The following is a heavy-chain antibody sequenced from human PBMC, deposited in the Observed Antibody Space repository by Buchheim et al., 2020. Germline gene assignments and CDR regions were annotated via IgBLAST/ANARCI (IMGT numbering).Heavy chain of an antibody. CDR1: GGSFSGYY. CDR3: ARVGYYDSSGYAGDY. V-gene: IGHV4-34*01. Sequence: QVQLQQWGAGLLKPSETLSLTCAVYGGSFSGYYWSWIRQPPGKGLEWIGEINHSGGTNYNPSLKSRVTISVDTSKNQFSLKLSSVTAADTAVYYCARVGYYDSSGYAGDYWGQGTL. CDR2: INHSGGT. J-gene: IGHJ4*02. D-gene: IGHD3-22*01.